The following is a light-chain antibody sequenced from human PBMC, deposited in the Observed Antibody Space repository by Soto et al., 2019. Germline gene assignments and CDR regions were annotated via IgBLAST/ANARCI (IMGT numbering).Light chain of an antibody. V-gene: IGKV3-20*01. CDR2: SAS. Sequence: EIVMTQSPATLSVSPGERATLSCRASQSLSSAFLAWYQQKPGQAPRLLIYSASSRATGVPDRFSGSGSGTDFTLTISRLEPEDFAVYYCQQCGSSPETFGQGTKVDIK. J-gene: IGKJ1*01. CDR3: QQCGSSPET. CDR1: QSLSSAF.